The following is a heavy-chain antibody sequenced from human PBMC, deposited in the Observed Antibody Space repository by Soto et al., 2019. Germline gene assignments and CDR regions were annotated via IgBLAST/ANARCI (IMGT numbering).Heavy chain of an antibody. D-gene: IGHD4-17*01. CDR2: IYSGGST. CDR1: GFTVSSNY. Sequence: EVQLVESGGGLVQPGGSLRLSCAASGFTVSSNYMSWVRQAPGKGLEWVSVIYSGGSTYYADSVKGRFTISRDNSKNTLYLQMNSLRAEDTAVYYCARDYYGDYGGGGWGKGTLVTVSS. J-gene: IGHJ4*02. CDR3: ARDYYGDYGGGG. V-gene: IGHV3-66*01.